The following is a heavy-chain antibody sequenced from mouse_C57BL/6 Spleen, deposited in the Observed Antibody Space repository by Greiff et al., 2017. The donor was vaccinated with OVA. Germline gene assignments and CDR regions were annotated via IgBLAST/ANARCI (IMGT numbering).Heavy chain of an antibody. Sequence: QVQLKQSGAELVKPGASVKISCKASCYTFTDYYINWVKQRPGQGLAWIGKIGPGSGSTYYNEQFKGKATLTADKSSSTAYMQLSSLTSEDSAVYFCARNEVYYYGSSSYWYFDVWGTGTTVTVSS. CDR2: IGPGSGST. CDR1: CYTFTDYY. J-gene: IGHJ1*03. V-gene: IGHV1-77*01. D-gene: IGHD1-1*01. CDR3: ARNEVYYYGSSSYWYFDV.